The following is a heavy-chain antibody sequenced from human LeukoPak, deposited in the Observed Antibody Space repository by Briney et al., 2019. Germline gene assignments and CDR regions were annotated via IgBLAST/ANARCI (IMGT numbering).Heavy chain of an antibody. D-gene: IGHD7-27*01. CDR2: IYHSGGT. CDR3: ARTNWGSDFDY. V-gene: IGHV4-38-2*02. Sequence: SETLSLTCIVSGYSITSGYYWGWLRQPPGKGLEWIGSIYHSGGTYYNPSLKSRVTMSVDTSKNQFSVKLNSVTAADTAVYYCARTNWGSDFDYWGQGTLVTVSS. J-gene: IGHJ4*02. CDR1: GYSITSGYY.